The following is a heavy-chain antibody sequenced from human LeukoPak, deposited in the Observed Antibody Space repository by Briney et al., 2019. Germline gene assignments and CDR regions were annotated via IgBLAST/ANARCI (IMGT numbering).Heavy chain of an antibody. D-gene: IGHD4-11*01. Sequence: GGSLRLSCAATGFTFNHYGMHWVRQAPGKGLEWVAVIWSDGTNTYYTDSVKGRFTISRVDSEKTVYLQMKSLRPGDTGVYYCARDAQRGFDYSNSLQYWGQGTPVTVST. J-gene: IGHJ4*02. CDR3: ARDAQRGFDYSNSLQY. V-gene: IGHV3-33*01. CDR1: GFTFNHYG. CDR2: IWSDGTNT.